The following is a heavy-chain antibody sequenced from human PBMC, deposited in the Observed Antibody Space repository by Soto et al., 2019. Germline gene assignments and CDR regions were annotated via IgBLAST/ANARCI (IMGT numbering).Heavy chain of an antibody. CDR2: IKSKTDGGTT. V-gene: IGHV3-15*07. Sequence: EVQLVESGGGLVKPGGSLRLSCAASGFTFSNAWMNWVRQAPGKGLEWVGRIKSKTDGGTTDYAAPVKGRFTISRDDSKNTLYLQMNSLKTEDTAVYYCTTDYVLRFLGWPYGMDVWGQGTTVTVSS. D-gene: IGHD3-3*01. CDR1: GFTFSNAW. J-gene: IGHJ6*02. CDR3: TTDYVLRFLGWPYGMDV.